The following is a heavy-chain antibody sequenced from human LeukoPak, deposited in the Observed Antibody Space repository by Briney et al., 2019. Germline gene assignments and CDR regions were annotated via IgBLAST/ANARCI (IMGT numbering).Heavy chain of an antibody. CDR1: GYTFTGYY. CDR2: INPNSGGT. Sequence: ASVKVSCKASGYTFTGYYMHWVRQAPGQGLEWMGWINPNSGGTNYAQKFQGRVTMTRDTSISTAYMELSRLRSDDTAVYYCARVSLGATTWGNNWFDPWGQGTLVTVSS. V-gene: IGHV1-2*02. CDR3: ARVSLGATTWGNNWFDP. D-gene: IGHD1-26*01. J-gene: IGHJ5*02.